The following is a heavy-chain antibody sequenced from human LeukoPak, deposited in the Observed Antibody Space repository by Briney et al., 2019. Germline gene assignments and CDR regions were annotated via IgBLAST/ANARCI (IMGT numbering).Heavy chain of an antibody. CDR2: INPSGGST. D-gene: IGHD3-10*01. CDR1: GYTFTSYY. J-gene: IGHJ5*02. Sequence: ASVKVSCKASGYTFTSYYMHWVRQAPGQGLEWMGIINPSGGSTSYAQKFQGRVTMTRDMSTSTVYMELSRLRSDDTAVYYCARDREFARNWFDPWGQGTLVTVSS. CDR3: ARDREFARNWFDP. V-gene: IGHV1-46*01.